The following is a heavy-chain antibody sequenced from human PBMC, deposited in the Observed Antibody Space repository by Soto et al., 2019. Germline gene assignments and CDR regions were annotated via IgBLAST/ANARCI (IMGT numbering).Heavy chain of an antibody. CDR3: AIGGGGEAWYFGL. CDR2: ISSSSSYT. Sequence: QVQLVESGGGLVKPGGSLRLSCAASGFTFSDYYMSWIRQAPGKGLEWVSYISSSSSYTNYADSVKGRITISSDNAKNSPDRQLNSQAAEEAAVYDSAIGGGGEAWYFGLWGRGTLVTVST. J-gene: IGHJ2*01. CDR1: GFTFSDYY. V-gene: IGHV3-11*05. D-gene: IGHD3-16*01.